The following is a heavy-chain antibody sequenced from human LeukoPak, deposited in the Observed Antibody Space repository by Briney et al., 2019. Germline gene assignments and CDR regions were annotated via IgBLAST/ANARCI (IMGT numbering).Heavy chain of an antibody. CDR3: AKDTGRVVPDAFDI. CDR1: GFTFINYP. J-gene: IGHJ3*02. CDR2: ISGSGGST. D-gene: IGHD2-2*01. Sequence: GGSLGLSCAASGFTFINYPMRWGRQAPGKGLEWVSAISGSGGSTYYADSVKGRFTISRDNSKNTLYLQVNSLRVEDTAVYYCAKDTGRVVPDAFDIWGQGTMVTVSS. V-gene: IGHV3-23*01.